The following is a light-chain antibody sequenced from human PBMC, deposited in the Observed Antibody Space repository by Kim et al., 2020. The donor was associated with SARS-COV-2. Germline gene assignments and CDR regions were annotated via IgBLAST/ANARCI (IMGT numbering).Light chain of an antibody. Sequence: GEPASISCRSSQSLLYSNGDNYLSWYLQKPEQSQQLLIYLVSKRASGVPDRFSGSGSGTDFTLKISRVEAEDVGVYFCMQTLQTPTFGQGTKLEI. CDR3: MQTLQTPT. CDR2: LVS. CDR1: QSLLYSNGDNY. J-gene: IGKJ2*01. V-gene: IGKV2-28*01.